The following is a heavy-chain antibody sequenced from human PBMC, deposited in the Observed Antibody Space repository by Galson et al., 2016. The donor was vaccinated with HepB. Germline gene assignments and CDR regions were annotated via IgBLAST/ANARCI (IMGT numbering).Heavy chain of an antibody. V-gene: IGHV3-30*04. Sequence: SLRLSCAASGFIFRAYAMHWVRQAPGKGLEWVAVTSSDATSEYYLDSVKGRFTISRDNSKNTLFLQMNGLRGEDTAIYYCARAPALAEKLDYWGHGSLVVVSA. CDR3: ARAPALAEKLDY. J-gene: IGHJ4*01. CDR2: TSSDATSE. CDR1: GFIFRAYA. D-gene: IGHD1-1*01.